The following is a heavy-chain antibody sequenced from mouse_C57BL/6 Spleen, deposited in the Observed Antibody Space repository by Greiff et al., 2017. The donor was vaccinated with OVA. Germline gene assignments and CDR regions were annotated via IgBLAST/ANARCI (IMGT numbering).Heavy chain of an antibody. V-gene: IGHV5-17*01. CDR2: ISSGSSTI. CDR3: ARGPGYYAMDY. Sequence: EVQLVESGGGLVKPGGSLKLSCAASGFTFSDYGMHWVRQAPEKGLEWVAYISSGSSTIYYADTVKGRFTISRDNAKNTLFLQMTSLRSEDTAMYYCARGPGYYAMDYWGQGTSVTVSS. J-gene: IGHJ4*01. CDR1: GFTFSDYG.